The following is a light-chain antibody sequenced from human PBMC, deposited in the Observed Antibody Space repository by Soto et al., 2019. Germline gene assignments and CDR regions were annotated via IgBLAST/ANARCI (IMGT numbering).Light chain of an antibody. V-gene: IGKV3-15*01. CDR1: QSVGNN. Sequence: EIVVTQSPATLSVSPGERATLSCRASQSVGNNFAWYQQKPGQAPRLLIFATSTRATGVPARFSGRGSGTGFTLTISSLQSEDFAVYYCQQYGDWPLTFGGGAKVEIE. CDR3: QQYGDWPLT. CDR2: ATS. J-gene: IGKJ4*01.